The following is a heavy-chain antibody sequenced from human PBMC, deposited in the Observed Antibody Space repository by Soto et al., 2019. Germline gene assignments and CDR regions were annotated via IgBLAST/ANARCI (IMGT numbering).Heavy chain of an antibody. CDR1: GGSVSRGGYY. CDR3: GGSQCGYTTCYVGVNY. V-gene: IGHV4-31*03. D-gene: IGHD2-2*01. Sequence: QVQLQESGPGLVKSSQTLSLTCSVSGGSVSRGGYYWSWIRQVPGKGLEWIGYIYYSGTTNYNPSLKSRITISISTSKNQFSLNFTSVTAADTAVYYCGGSQCGYTTCYVGVNYWGQGARVTVSS. J-gene: IGHJ4*02. CDR2: IYYSGTT.